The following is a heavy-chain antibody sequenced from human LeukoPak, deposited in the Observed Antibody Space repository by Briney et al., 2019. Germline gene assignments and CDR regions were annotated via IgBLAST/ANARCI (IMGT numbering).Heavy chain of an antibody. J-gene: IGHJ5*02. D-gene: IGHD2/OR15-2a*01. CDR3: VRDPFFSVP. Sequence: GGSLRLSCEVPGFTIRNQWMSWVRQAPGKGLEWVANIKEDGREKYYVDSVKGRFTISRDNGKNSLYLQMNNLRVDDTALYYCVRDPFFSVPWGQGTLVTVSS. CDR2: IKEDGREK. V-gene: IGHV3-7*01. CDR1: GFTIRNQW.